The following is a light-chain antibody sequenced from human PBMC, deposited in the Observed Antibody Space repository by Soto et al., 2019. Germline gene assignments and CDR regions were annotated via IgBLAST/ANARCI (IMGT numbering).Light chain of an antibody. CDR3: QQRTNWLS. CDR1: QTVSTY. J-gene: IGKJ3*01. V-gene: IGKV3-11*01. Sequence: EIVLTQSPATLSLSPGERATLSCRASQTVSTYLAWYQQKPGQAHRLLIYDASNTATGIPARFSGSWSRTVFPLTISRLEAEDFAVYYCQQRTNWLSVGPGTKVDIK. CDR2: DAS.